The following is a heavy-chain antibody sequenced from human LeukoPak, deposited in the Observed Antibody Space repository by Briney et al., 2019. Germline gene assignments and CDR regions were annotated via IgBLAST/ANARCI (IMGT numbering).Heavy chain of an antibody. D-gene: IGHD6-19*01. CDR1: GYTFTSYY. CDR2: INPSGGST. CDR3: ARYYSGWYYFDY. Sequence: ASVKVSCKASGYTFTSYYMHWVRQAPGQGLEWMGIINPSGGSTSYAQKFQGRVTMTRDMSTSTAYMELSSLRSEDTAVYYCARYYSGWYYFDYWGQGTLVAVSS. V-gene: IGHV1-46*01. J-gene: IGHJ4*02.